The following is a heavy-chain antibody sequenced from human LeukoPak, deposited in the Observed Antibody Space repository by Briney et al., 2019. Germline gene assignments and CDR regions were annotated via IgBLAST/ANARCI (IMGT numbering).Heavy chain of an antibody. J-gene: IGHJ4*02. CDR2: ITSDSSYT. Sequence: LSLTCTVSGGSIRSYYWSWIRQPPGEGLEWVSYITSDSSYTNYADSVKGRFTISRDNAKNSLYLQMNSLRAEDTAVYYCARIKSRRFDSFGQGTLVTVSS. CDR1: GGSIRSYY. CDR3: ARIKSRRFDS. V-gene: IGHV3-11*06.